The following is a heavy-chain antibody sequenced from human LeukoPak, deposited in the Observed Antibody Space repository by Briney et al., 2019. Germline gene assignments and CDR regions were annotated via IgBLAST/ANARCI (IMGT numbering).Heavy chain of an antibody. D-gene: IGHD6-6*01. Sequence: SVKVSCKASGGTFSSYAISWVRQAPGQGLEWMGRIIPILGIANYAQKFQGRVTITADKSTSTAYMELSSLRSEDTAVYYCARGPLASSPHYYYYYMDVWGKGTTVTVSS. CDR3: ARGPLASSPHYYYYYMDV. V-gene: IGHV1-69*04. J-gene: IGHJ6*03. CDR1: GGTFSSYA. CDR2: IIPILGIA.